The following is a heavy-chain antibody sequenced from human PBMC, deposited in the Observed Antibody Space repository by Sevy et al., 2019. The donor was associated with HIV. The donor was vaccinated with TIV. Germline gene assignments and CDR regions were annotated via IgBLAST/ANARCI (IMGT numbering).Heavy chain of an antibody. V-gene: IGHV1-69*13. D-gene: IGHD6-6*01. CDR3: ALRSYLRYYYYGMDV. CDR2: IIPIFGTA. CDR1: GGTFSSYA. J-gene: IGHJ6*02. Sequence: ASVKVSSKASGGTFSSYAISWVRQAPGQGLEWMGGIIPIFGTANYARKFQGRVTITADESTSTAYMELSSLRSEDTAVYYCALRSYLRYYYYGMDVWGQGTTVTVSS.